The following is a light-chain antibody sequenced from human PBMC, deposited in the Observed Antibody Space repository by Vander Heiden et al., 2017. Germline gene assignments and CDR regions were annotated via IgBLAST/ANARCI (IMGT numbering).Light chain of an antibody. CDR1: QSVSSSY. J-gene: IGKJ1*01. CDR3: QQDGSSPWT. V-gene: IGKV3-20*01. Sequence: EIVLTQSPGPLSLSPGERATLSCRASQSVSSSYLAWYQQKPGQAPRLLIYGASSRATGIPDRFGGSGSGTDFTLTISRLEPEDFAVYYCQQDGSSPWTFGQGTKVEIK. CDR2: GAS.